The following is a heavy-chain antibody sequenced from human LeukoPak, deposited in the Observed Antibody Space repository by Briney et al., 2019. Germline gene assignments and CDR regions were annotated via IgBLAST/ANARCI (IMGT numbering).Heavy chain of an antibody. Sequence: ASVKVSCKASGYTFTGYYMHWVRQAPGQGLEWMGWINPNSGGTTYAQKFQGRVTMTRDTSISTAYMELSRLTSDDTAVYYCVKTSAWSVVSWDFDLWGRGTLVTVSS. V-gene: IGHV1-2*02. CDR3: VKTSAWSVVSWDFDL. D-gene: IGHD3-3*01. J-gene: IGHJ2*01. CDR2: INPNSGGT. CDR1: GYTFTGYY.